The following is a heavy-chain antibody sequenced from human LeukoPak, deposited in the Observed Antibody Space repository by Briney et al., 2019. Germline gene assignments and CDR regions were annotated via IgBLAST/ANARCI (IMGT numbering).Heavy chain of an antibody. CDR2: IKQDGSEI. CDR3: ARETGSWGNFDY. V-gene: IGHV3-7*01. CDR1: GFPFSTYW. J-gene: IGHJ4*02. D-gene: IGHD3-10*01. Sequence: PGGSLRLSCAASGFPFSTYWMNWVRQAPGKGLEWVANIKQDGSEIYYVDSVKGRFTISRDNAKNSLYLHMNSLRAEDTAVYYCARETGSWGNFDYWGQGTLVTVS.